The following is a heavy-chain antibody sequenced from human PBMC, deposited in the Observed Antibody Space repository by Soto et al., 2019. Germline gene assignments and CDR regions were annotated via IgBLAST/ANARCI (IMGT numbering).Heavy chain of an antibody. D-gene: IGHD2-15*01. CDR1: GFMVSTSA. V-gene: IGHV3-30*18. CDR3: ANDEYGGRYSYTFTNDGYSYYGLNV. J-gene: IGHJ6*02. Sequence: PVGSLRLSCGATGFMVSTSAMHWVRQAPGKGLEWVAVISHDGRNKYYVDSVKDRFTISRDNSKNTLYLQMNSLRVEDTAVYYCANDEYGGRYSYTFTNDGYSYYGLNVWGQGTTVTVSS. CDR2: ISHDGRNK.